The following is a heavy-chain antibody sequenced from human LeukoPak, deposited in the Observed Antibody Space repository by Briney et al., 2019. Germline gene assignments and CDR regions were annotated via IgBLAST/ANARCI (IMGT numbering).Heavy chain of an antibody. Sequence: QPGWSLRLSCAASGFTFSDYYMSWIRQAPGKGLEWVANIKQNGSAKYYVDSVEGRFTISRDNAKNSLYLQMNSLRAEDTAVYYCARAYVSVPMDVWGKGTTVTVS. CDR1: GFTFSDYY. J-gene: IGHJ6*04. V-gene: IGHV3-7*03. CDR2: IKQNGSAK. CDR3: ARAYVSVPMDV. D-gene: IGHD3-10*02.